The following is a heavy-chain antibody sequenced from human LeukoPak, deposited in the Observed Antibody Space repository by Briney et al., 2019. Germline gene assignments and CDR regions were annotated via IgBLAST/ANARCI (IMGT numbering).Heavy chain of an antibody. CDR3: AKYVADVAVAGTGWFDP. J-gene: IGHJ5*02. CDR1: GFTFSSYA. Sequence: PGGSLRLSCAASGFTFSSYAMSWVRQAPGKGLEWVSAISGSGGSTYYADSVKGRFTISRDNSKNTLYLQMNSLRAEDTAVYYCAKYVADVAVAGTGWFDPWGQGTLVTVSS. D-gene: IGHD6-19*01. V-gene: IGHV3-23*01. CDR2: ISGSGGST.